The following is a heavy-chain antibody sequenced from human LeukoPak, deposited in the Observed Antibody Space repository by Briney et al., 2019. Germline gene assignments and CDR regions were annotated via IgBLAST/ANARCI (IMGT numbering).Heavy chain of an antibody. CDR2: MEYDGSNK. D-gene: IGHD1-14*01. V-gene: IGHV3-30*12. J-gene: IGHJ6*03. CDR3: ARSPAGANYYLDV. CDR1: GFTFSTYG. Sequence: GGSLRLSCAASGFTFSTYGMHWVRQAPGKGLEWVSFMEYDGSNKYYADSVKGRFTISRDNAKNSLYLQMNSLRAEDTAVYYCARSPAGANYYLDVWGKGTTVTISS.